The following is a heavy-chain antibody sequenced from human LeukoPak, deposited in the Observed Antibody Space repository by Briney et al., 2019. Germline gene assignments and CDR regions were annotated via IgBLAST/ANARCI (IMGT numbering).Heavy chain of an antibody. CDR2: ISGNGIGT. J-gene: IGHJ4*02. D-gene: IGHD6-19*01. CDR1: GFTFSNYA. V-gene: IGHV3-23*01. CDR3: AKHSGSSGWYNDY. Sequence: PRGSRRLSCAASGFTFSNYAMTWVRQTPGKGLEWVSSISGNGIGTYYADSVKGRFTISRDNSKNTLYLQINSLRAEDTAVDTAVYYCAKHSGSSGWYNDYWGQGALV.